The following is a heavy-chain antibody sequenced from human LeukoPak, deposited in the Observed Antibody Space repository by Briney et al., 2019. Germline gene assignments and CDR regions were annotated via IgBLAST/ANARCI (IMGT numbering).Heavy chain of an antibody. CDR1: GGSISSYY. D-gene: IGHD6-13*01. CDR3: ARSDGSSPDY. V-gene: IGHV4-59*08. CDR2: IYYRGGT. Sequence: PSETLSLTCTVSGGSISSYYWSWIRQPPGKGLGWIGYIYYRGGTNYNPSLESRVTISVDTSKNHFSLKLSSVTAADTAVYYCARSDGSSPDYWGQGTLVTVSS. J-gene: IGHJ4*02.